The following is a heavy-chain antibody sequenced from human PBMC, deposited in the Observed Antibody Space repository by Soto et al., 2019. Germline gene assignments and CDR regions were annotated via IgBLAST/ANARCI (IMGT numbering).Heavy chain of an antibody. D-gene: IGHD7-27*01. CDR1: GGSFSGYY. V-gene: IGHV4-34*01. Sequence: SPTLSLTCAVYGGSFSGYYCSWIRQPPRKGLEWIGEINHSGSTNSNPYLNSRVNISVDTSKNQCSLKLSSVTAADTAVYYCARDTVPAEATQTGHGMDVWGQGTTVTVSS. CDR3: ARDTVPAEATQTGHGMDV. J-gene: IGHJ6*02. CDR2: INHSGST.